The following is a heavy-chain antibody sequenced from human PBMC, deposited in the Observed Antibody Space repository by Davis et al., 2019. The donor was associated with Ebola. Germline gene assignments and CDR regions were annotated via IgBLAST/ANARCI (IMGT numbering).Heavy chain of an antibody. J-gene: IGHJ4*02. Sequence: ASVKVSCKASGYTFTSYGISWVRQAPGQGLEWMGWISAYNGNTNSAQKLQGRVTMTTDTSTSTAYMELRSLRSDDTAVYYCARAPITMIVVVIPFDYWGQGTLVTVSS. D-gene: IGHD3-22*01. V-gene: IGHV1-18*04. CDR1: GYTFTSYG. CDR2: ISAYNGNT. CDR3: ARAPITMIVVVIPFDY.